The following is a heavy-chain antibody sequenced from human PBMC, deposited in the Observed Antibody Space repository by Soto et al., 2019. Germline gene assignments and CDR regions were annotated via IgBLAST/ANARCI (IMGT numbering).Heavy chain of an antibody. Sequence: QVQLLQSGAEVKKPGTSVRVSCRASGYTFKDYDINWVRRAPGQGLEWVGWMNPNSGNTAYARKFHDRITMTRSVSARTAFMELSSLTPEDTAVYYCARRMTWSLWCFDLWGSGTQVTVSS. J-gene: IGHJ2*01. CDR1: GYTFKDYD. D-gene: IGHD3-3*01. CDR2: MNPNSGNT. V-gene: IGHV1-8*01. CDR3: ARRMTWSLWCFDL.